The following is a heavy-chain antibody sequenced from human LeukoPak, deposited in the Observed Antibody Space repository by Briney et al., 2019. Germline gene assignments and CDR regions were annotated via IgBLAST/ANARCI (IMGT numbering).Heavy chain of an antibody. V-gene: IGHV3-64*01. CDR3: ARDGYSYGSQFDY. D-gene: IGHD5-18*01. CDR2: ISSNGGST. J-gene: IGHJ4*02. CDR1: GFTFSSYA. Sequence: GRSLRLPCAASGFTFSSYAMHWVRQAPGKGLEYVSAISSNGGSTYYANSVKGRFTISRDNSKNTLYLQMGSLRAEDMAVYYCARDGYSYGSQFDYWGQGTLVTVSS.